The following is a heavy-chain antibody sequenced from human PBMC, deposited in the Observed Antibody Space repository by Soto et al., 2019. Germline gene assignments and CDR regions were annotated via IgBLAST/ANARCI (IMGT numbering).Heavy chain of an antibody. CDR1: VFFFSAYS. J-gene: IGHJ5*02. CDR3: ARGPEGFHPLYNNWFQP. D-gene: IGHD2-2*02. V-gene: IGHV3-7*01. CDR2: IKQDGSGT. Sequence: PGGSLRLSCASSVFFFSAYSMSCVRDSPGKWLEWVATIKQDGSGTYYLDSVKGRFTFSRDNAKNSLDPQMSRLRAEDTAVYYCARGPEGFHPLYNNWFQPWGQGTPFTVSS.